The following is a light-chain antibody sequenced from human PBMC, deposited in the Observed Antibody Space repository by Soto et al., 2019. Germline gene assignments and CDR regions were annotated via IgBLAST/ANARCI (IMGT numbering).Light chain of an antibody. CDR3: CSYAGNRVI. Sequence: QSALTQPHSVSGSPGQSVTISCTGTRSDVGGYNFVSWYQQHPGKAPTLIIYDVAKRPSGVPDRFSGSKSADTASLTISGLQAEDEADYYCCSYAGNRVIFGGGTQLTVL. CDR1: RSDVGGYNF. J-gene: IGLJ7*01. V-gene: IGLV2-11*01. CDR2: DVA.